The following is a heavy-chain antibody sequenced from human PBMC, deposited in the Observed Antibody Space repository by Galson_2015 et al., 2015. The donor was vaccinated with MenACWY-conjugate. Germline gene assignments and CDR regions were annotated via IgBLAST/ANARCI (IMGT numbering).Heavy chain of an antibody. J-gene: IGHJ4*02. V-gene: IGHV1-18*01. CDR1: GCTFTSYG. CDR3: VRGYRLVILRSLNYFDY. Sequence: SVKVSCKASGCTFTSYGISWVRQAPGQGLEWMGWISAYNGNTNYAQKLQGRVTMTTDTFTRIAYMELRSLRSDDTAVYYCVRGYRLVILRSLNYFDYWGQGTLVTVSS. CDR2: ISAYNGNT. D-gene: IGHD3-9*01.